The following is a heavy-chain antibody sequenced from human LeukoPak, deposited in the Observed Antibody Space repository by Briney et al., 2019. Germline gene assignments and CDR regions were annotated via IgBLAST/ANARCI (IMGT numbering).Heavy chain of an antibody. CDR1: GGSISSGGYY. J-gene: IGHJ4*02. D-gene: IGHD4-23*01. V-gene: IGHV4-31*03. CDR3: ARTTVVAKYFDY. Sequence: PSQTLSLTCTVSGGSISSGGYYWSWIRQHPGKGLEWIGYIYYSGSTYYNPSLKSRLTISVDTSKNQFSLKLSSVTAADTAVYYCARTTVVAKYFDYWGQGTLVTVSS. CDR2: IYYSGST.